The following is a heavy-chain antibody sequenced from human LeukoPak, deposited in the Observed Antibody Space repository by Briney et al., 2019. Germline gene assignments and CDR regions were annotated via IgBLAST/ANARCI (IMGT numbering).Heavy chain of an antibody. CDR1: GFTFSSYA. CDR2: ISASGGTT. D-gene: IGHD1-26*01. V-gene: IGHV3-23*01. Sequence: PGGSLRLSCAASGFTFSSYAMSWVREAPGKGLEWGSAISASGGTTYYADSVRGGFTISRDNSKNTLYLQMNSLRAEDTAVYYCAKGDSGSYSEYHFDYWGQGTLVTVSS. J-gene: IGHJ4*02. CDR3: AKGDSGSYSEYHFDY.